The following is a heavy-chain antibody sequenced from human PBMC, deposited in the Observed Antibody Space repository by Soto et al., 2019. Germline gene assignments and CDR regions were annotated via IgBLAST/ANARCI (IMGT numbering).Heavy chain of an antibody. CDR2: ISYDGSYE. Sequence: QVQLVESGGGVVQPGRSLRLSCGASGFTFSSYGMHWVRQAPGKGLEWVAGISYDGSYESYADSVKGRCTISRDNSKNTLYVQMSSLRAEDTAVYYFATGHYCRGGSCYFTPSDYWGQGTLVTVSS. CDR1: GFTFSSYG. J-gene: IGHJ4*02. D-gene: IGHD2-15*01. V-gene: IGHV3-30*03. CDR3: ATGHYCRGGSCYFTPSDY.